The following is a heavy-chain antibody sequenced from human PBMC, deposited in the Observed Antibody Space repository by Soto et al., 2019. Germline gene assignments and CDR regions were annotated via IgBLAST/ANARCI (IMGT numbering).Heavy chain of an antibody. Sequence: PGGSLRLSCGASGFTFSSYGMHWVRQAPGKGLEWVAVISYDGSNKYYADSVKGRFTISRDNSKNTLYLQMNSLRAEDTAVYYCAKSTSYGGSSDDYGMDVWGQGTTVTLSS. CDR1: GFTFSSYG. V-gene: IGHV3-30*18. CDR2: ISYDGSNK. CDR3: AKSTSYGGSSDDYGMDV. D-gene: IGHD2-2*01. J-gene: IGHJ6*02.